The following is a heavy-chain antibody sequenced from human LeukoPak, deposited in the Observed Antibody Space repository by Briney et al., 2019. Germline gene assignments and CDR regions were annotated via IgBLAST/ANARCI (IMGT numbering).Heavy chain of an antibody. D-gene: IGHD2-2*01. CDR2: IYYSGST. CDR1: GGSLSNYY. CDR3: ARGRPGTSHFDY. V-gene: IGHV4-59*01. J-gene: IGHJ4*02. Sequence: SETLSLTCTVSGGSLSNYYWTWVRQPPGKGLEWIGYIYYSGSTNYNPSLKSRVTISVDTSKNQFSLKLSSVTAADTAVYYCARGRPGTSHFDYWGQGTLVTVSS.